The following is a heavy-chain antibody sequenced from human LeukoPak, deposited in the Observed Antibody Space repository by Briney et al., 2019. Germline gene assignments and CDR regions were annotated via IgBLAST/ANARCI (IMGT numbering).Heavy chain of an antibody. D-gene: IGHD6-19*01. Sequence: GASVKVSCKASGYTFTSYDINWVRQATGQGLEWMGWMNPNSGNTGYAQKFQGRVTITADKSTSTAYMELSSLRSEDTAVYYCARDSGWYVGRFDPWGQGTLVTVSS. CDR2: MNPNSGNT. CDR3: ARDSGWYVGRFDP. CDR1: GYTFTSYD. J-gene: IGHJ5*02. V-gene: IGHV1-8*03.